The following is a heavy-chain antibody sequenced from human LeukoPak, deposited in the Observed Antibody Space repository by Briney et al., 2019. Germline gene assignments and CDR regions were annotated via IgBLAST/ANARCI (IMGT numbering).Heavy chain of an antibody. CDR3: ARTLESSGYHLDFDY. D-gene: IGHD3-22*01. Sequence: ASVKVSCKASGGTFSSYAISWVRQAPGQGLEWMGGIIPIFGTVNYAQKFQGRVTITADESTSTAYMEMSSLRSDDTAVYYCARTLESSGYHLDFDYWGQGTLVIVSS. CDR1: GGTFSSYA. J-gene: IGHJ4*02. CDR2: IIPIFGTV. V-gene: IGHV1-69*13.